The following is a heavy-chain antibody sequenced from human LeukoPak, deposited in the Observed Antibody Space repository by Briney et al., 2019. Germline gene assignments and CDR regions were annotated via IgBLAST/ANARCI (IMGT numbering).Heavy chain of an antibody. V-gene: IGHV3-7*01. CDR1: GLTFSSSW. CDR2: ISPDGNKK. CDR3: ARDLAYSRLDY. D-gene: IGHD5-18*01. J-gene: IGHJ4*02. Sequence: GGSLRLSCAVSGLTFSSSWMDWVRQAPGKGLEWVASISPDGNKKYSADSVKGRFTISRDNAENSLYLQMNSLRVEDTAFYYCARDLAYSRLDYWGQGMLVTVSS.